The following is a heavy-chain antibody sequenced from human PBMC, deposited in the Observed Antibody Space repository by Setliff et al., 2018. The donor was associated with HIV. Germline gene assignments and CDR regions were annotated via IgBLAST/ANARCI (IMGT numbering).Heavy chain of an antibody. V-gene: IGHV4-38-2*02. CDR1: GYSISSGYY. J-gene: IGHJ6*03. Sequence: SETLSLTCNVSGYSISSGYYWGWIRQFPGMGLQWIGRIYHGGTTNYNPALRSRVTISVDTSKNQFSLKVSSVTAADTAVYYCAAGSCSGTSCWPYYYYYMDVWGKGSAVTVSS. CDR3: AAGSCSGTSCWPYYYYYMDV. CDR2: IYHGGTT. D-gene: IGHD2-2*01.